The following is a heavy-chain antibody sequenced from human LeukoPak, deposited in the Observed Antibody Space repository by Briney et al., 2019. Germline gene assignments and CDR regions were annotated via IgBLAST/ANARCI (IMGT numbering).Heavy chain of an antibody. J-gene: IGHJ4*02. CDR3: ARIVVTMVRGIDY. D-gene: IGHD3-10*01. CDR1: GGSISSYY. V-gene: IGHV4-59*06. Sequence: SETLSLTCTVSGGSISSYYWSWIRQPPGKGLEWIGYIYYSGSTYYNPSLKSRVTISVDTSKNQFSLKLSSVTAADTAVYYCARIVVTMVRGIDYWGQGTLVTVSS. CDR2: IYYSGST.